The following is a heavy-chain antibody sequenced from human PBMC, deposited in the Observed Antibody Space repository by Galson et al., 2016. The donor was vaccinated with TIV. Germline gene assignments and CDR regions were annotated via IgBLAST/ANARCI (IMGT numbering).Heavy chain of an antibody. CDR1: GLSVSKNY. CDR3: ARDRQLDAYYYYYYYGMDV. D-gene: IGHD1-1*01. J-gene: IGHJ6*02. V-gene: IGHV3-66*03. Sequence: SLRLSCASSGLSVSKNYMTWVRQAPGKGLEWVSLISDKGSTYYSDAVRGRFTTSRDNSKNTLYLQMSSLRPEDTAVYYCARDRQLDAYYYYYYYGMDVWGQGTTVTVS. CDR2: ISDKGST.